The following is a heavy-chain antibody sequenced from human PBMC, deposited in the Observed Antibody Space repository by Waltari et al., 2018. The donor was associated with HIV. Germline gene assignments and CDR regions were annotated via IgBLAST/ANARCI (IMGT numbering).Heavy chain of an antibody. D-gene: IGHD3-22*01. Sequence: QVQLQESGPGLVKPSETLSLTCKVSASSVSSGYYWGWIRQSPGKGLEWIGSIYRSGTTYYNPSFKSVVTILVNMSKNQFSLKLSSVTAADTAVYYCARDQDYYDSSGYTCYAFDMWGPGTMVTVSS. J-gene: IGHJ3*02. CDR1: ASSVSSGYY. CDR2: IYRSGTT. CDR3: ARDQDYYDSSGYTCYAFDM. V-gene: IGHV4-38-2*02.